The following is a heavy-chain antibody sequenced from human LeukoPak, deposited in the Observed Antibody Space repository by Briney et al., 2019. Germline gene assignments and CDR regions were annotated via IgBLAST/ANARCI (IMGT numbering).Heavy chain of an antibody. Sequence: ASVKVSCEASGYTFTSYGISWVRQAPGQGLEWMGWISAYNGNTNYAQKFQGRVTMTRDTSISTAYMELSRLRSDDTAVYYCATLGYGYGDKPFDYWGQGTLVTVSS. CDR1: GYTFTSYG. CDR3: ATLGYGYGDKPFDY. J-gene: IGHJ4*02. V-gene: IGHV1-18*01. D-gene: IGHD4-17*01. CDR2: ISAYNGNT.